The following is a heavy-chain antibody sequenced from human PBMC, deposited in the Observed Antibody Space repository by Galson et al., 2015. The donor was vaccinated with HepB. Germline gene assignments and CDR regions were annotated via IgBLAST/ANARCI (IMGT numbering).Heavy chain of an antibody. CDR2: TYYRSKWYY. D-gene: IGHD4-23*01. CDR1: GDSVSSTSAA. J-gene: IGHJ4*02. CDR3: ARDSAGGPLFDC. V-gene: IGHV6-1*01. Sequence: CAISGDSVSSTSAAWNWIRQSPSRGLEWLGRTYYRSKWYYNYTMSVKGRITINPDTSKNQFSLQLNSVTPEDTAVYFCARDSAGGPLFDCWGQGTLVTVSS.